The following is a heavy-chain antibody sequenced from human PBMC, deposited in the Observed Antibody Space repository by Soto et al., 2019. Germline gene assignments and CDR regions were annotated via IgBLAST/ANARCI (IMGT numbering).Heavy chain of an antibody. D-gene: IGHD5-12*01. CDR3: AKDGGRARGCNYGNTYFGY. Sequence: GGSLRLSCAASGLTFSSYAMSWVRQAPWKGLEWVSAISGSGGSTYYADSVKGRFTISKDNSKNTLYLQMNSLSAEDTAVYYCAKDGGRARGCNYGNTYFGYWGQGTRVTVS. V-gene: IGHV3-23*01. J-gene: IGHJ4*02. CDR2: ISGSGGST. CDR1: GLTFSSYA.